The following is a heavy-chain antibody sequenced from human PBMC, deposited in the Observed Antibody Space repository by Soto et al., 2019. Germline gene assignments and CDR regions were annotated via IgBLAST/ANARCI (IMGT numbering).Heavy chain of an antibody. V-gene: IGHV3-48*03. CDR1: GFTFSSYG. CDR2: ISSGGSTI. CDR3: ERGARDYYGMDV. J-gene: IGHJ6*02. Sequence: GGSLRLSCAASGFTFSSYGVNWVRQAPGKGLAWVSYISSGGSTIYYAGSVKGRFTISRDNAKNSLYLQMNSLRAEDTAVYYCERGARDYYGMDVWGQGTTVTVSS.